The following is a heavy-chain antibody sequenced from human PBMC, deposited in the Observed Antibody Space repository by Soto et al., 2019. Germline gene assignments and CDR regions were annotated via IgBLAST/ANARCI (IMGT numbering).Heavy chain of an antibody. J-gene: IGHJ5*02. V-gene: IGHV2-26*01. CDR1: GLSITDSEMG. CDR2: IDSSGEK. Sequence: QVTLKESGPVLVKPTETLTLRCTVSGLSITDSEMGVSWIRQPPGQPLEWLAHIDSSGEKSYRTFLKSRLANSKDNSKSQIVLTMTNMDPADTATYYCARRHLAVAVSPWFDPWGQGIPVTVSS. D-gene: IGHD6-19*01. CDR3: ARRHLAVAVSPWFDP.